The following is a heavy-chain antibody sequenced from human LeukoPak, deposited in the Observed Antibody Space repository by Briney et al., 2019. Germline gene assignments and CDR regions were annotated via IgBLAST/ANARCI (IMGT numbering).Heavy chain of an antibody. J-gene: IGHJ1*01. Sequence: GGSLRLSCAASGFSFSSFSMNWVRQAPGKGLEWVSSISSGSGYIYYADSVKGRFTISRDNDKKSLYLQMDSLRGEDTAVYYCARGLCSGGSCYRGYFQHWGQGTLVTVSS. CDR2: ISSGSGYI. D-gene: IGHD2-15*01. V-gene: IGHV3-21*01. CDR3: ARGLCSGGSCYRGYFQH. CDR1: GFSFSSFS.